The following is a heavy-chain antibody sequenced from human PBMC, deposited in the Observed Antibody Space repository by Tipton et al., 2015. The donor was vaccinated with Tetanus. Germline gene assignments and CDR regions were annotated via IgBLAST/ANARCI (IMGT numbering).Heavy chain of an antibody. Sequence: QLVQSGPEVKKPGESLKISCECSGYTFATYWIAWVRQMPGKGLEWMGIIYPGDSETRYSPSFQGHVTMSADKSINTAYLQWSSLKASDTAIYYCARLHLRTFASSSGYWGHGTMVTVSS. J-gene: IGHJ1*01. V-gene: IGHV5-51*01. CDR2: IYPGDSET. CDR3: ARLHLRTFASSSGY. CDR1: GYTFATYW. D-gene: IGHD6-6*01.